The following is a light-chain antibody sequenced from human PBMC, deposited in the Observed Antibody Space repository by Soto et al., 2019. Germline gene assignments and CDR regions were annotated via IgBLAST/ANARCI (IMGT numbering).Light chain of an antibody. V-gene: IGKV1-5*01. CDR1: LTISSY. CDR2: DAS. Sequence: DIQMTQSPSSLSAFVGDRVTITCRASLTISSYLNWYQQKPGKAPKLLIYDASSLESGVPSRFSGSGSGTEFTLTISSLQPDDFATYYCQQYNSYSLSITFGQGTRLEIK. CDR3: QQYNSYSLSIT. J-gene: IGKJ5*01.